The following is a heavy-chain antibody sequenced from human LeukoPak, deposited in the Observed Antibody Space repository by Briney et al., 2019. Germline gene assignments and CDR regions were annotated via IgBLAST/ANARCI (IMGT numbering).Heavy chain of an antibody. V-gene: IGHV1-2*02. Sequence: ASVKVSCKASGYTFTGYYMHLVRQAPGQGLERMGCINPNSGGTNYAQKFQGRVTMTGDTSISTAYMELSRLRSDDTAVYYCAAVLRYFDWLPRDGWFDPWGQGTLVTVSS. CDR1: GYTFTGYY. J-gene: IGHJ5*02. D-gene: IGHD3-9*01. CDR3: AAVLRYFDWLPRDGWFDP. CDR2: INPNSGGT.